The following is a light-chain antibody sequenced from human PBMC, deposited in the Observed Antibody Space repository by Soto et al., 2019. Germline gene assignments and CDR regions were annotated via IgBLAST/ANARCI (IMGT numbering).Light chain of an antibody. CDR2: KVS. V-gene: IGKV2-30*01. CDR1: ESLVFSDVNTF. Sequence: VVMTQSPLSLPVTLGQPASISCRSSESLVFSDVNTFLNWFHQRPGQSPRRLLYKVSNRDSGVPARCSGSRSGTDFTLKISRVEAEDVGVSYGTQYTHWPGTCGQGPKLEIK. CDR3: TQYTHWPGT. J-gene: IGKJ2*01.